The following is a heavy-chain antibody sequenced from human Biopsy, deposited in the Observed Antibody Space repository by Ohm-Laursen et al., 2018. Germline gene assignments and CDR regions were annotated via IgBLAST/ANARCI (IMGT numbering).Heavy chain of an antibody. CDR1: GGAISDYF. CDR2: IYSSGRT. Sequence: GTLSLTCTVSGGAISDYFWSWIRQPADKGLEYIGRIYSSGRTYYNPSLKSRTTISVDSSKNQFSLRLRSVTAADTAVYYCARGGNGYNYVTPGTWFDPWGRGTPVTVSS. D-gene: IGHD5-24*01. J-gene: IGHJ5*02. V-gene: IGHV4-4*07. CDR3: ARGGNGYNYVTPGTWFDP.